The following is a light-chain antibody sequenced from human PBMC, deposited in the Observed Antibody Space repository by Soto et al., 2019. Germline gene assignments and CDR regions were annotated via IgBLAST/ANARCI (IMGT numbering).Light chain of an antibody. Sequence: EILLTQSACTLSLSPWERATLSCSSSQSVSNNYLAWYQQKPGQAPRLLIYGASNRATGIPARFSGSGSATDFTLTISSLEPEDSAVYYCQQRYNWPLTFGAGTKVDIK. CDR1: QSVSNNY. J-gene: IGKJ4*01. CDR2: GAS. CDR3: QQRYNWPLT. V-gene: IGKV3-11*01.